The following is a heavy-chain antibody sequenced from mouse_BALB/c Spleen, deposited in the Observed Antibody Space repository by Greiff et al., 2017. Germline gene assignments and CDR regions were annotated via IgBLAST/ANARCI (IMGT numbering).Heavy chain of an antibody. J-gene: IGHJ4*01. CDR3: ARHGTTSYAMGY. D-gene: IGHD1-1*01. Sequence: EVMLVESGGGLVKPGGSLKLSCAASGFTFSSYAMSWVRQTPEKRLEWVATISSGGSYTYYPDSVKGRFTISRDNAKNTLYLQMSSLRSEDTAMYYCARHGTTSYAMGYWGQGTSGTGSS. CDR1: GFTFSSYA. V-gene: IGHV5-9-3*01. CDR2: ISSGGSYT.